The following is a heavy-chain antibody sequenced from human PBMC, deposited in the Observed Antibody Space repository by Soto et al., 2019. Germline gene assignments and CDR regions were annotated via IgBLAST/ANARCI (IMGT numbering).Heavy chain of an antibody. J-gene: IGHJ6*02. D-gene: IGHD2-15*01. CDR3: ASKRLHFYGLDV. V-gene: IGHV3-7*01. CDR2: IMQDGSDK. Sequence: EVQLVESGGGLVQPGGSLRLSCTASGFSLSTSWMTWVRQAPGKGLEWVANIMQDGSDKYYVDSVKGRFTISRDNAKNSLYLQMTSLRAEDTAVYYCASKRLHFYGLDVWGQGTTVTVSS. CDR1: GFSLSTSW.